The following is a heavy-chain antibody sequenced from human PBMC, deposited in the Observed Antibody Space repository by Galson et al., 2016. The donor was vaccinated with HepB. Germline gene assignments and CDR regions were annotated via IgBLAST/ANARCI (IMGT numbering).Heavy chain of an antibody. CDR1: SFSFSTYR. CDR2: LWHDGSNK. D-gene: IGHD3-16*01. V-gene: IGHV3-33*01. Sequence: SLRLSCAASSFSFSTYRMHWVRQAPGKGLEWVAVLWHDGSNKQSADSVKGRFTISRGNSKSTLNLQMNSLRVEDTAGYYCAREIQGRWYYFDYWGQGTLVTVSS. CDR3: AREIQGRWYYFDY. J-gene: IGHJ4*02.